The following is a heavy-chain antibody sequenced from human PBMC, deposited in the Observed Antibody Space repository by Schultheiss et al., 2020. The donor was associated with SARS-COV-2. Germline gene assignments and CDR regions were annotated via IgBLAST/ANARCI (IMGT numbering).Heavy chain of an antibody. CDR2: INHGGST. V-gene: IGHV4-34*01. J-gene: IGHJ6*03. CDR1: GGSFSGYY. Sequence: SETLSLTCAVYGGSFSGYYWSWIRQPPGKGLEWIGEINHGGSTNYNPSLKNRVTISVDTSKNQFSLKLSSVTAADTAVYYCARGGGYCSSTSCYKRGYYYYYMDVWGKGTTVTVSS. D-gene: IGHD2-2*02. CDR3: ARGGGYCSSTSCYKRGYYYYYMDV.